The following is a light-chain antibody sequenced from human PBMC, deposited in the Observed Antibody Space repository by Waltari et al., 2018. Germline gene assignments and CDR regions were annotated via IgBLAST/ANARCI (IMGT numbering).Light chain of an antibody. CDR1: QSVSSSY. Sequence: LSLSPGERATLSCRASQSVSSSYLAWYQQKPGQAPRLLIYGASSRATGIPDRFSGSGSGTDFTLTISRLEPEDFAVYYCQQYGSSSWTFGQGTKVEIK. J-gene: IGKJ1*01. CDR2: GAS. V-gene: IGKV3-20*01. CDR3: QQYGSSSWT.